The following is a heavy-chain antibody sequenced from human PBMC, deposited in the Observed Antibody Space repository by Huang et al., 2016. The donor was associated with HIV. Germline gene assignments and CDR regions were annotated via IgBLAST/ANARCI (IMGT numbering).Heavy chain of an antibody. D-gene: IGHD3-22*01. J-gene: IGHJ4*02. CDR2: ISGTSSNI. CDR1: GFDFSKYS. V-gene: IGHV3-48*01. Sequence: EVQLVESGGALVQPGGSLKLSCVVSGFDFSKYSMNWVRQAGGNGLEGVSYISGTSSNIDDADSGKGRLTISRDNAKNSVFLQMRSLRAEDTALYYCARTEMEYYYGSSGYYPDYWGQGTQVTVSS. CDR3: ARTEMEYYYGSSGYYPDY.